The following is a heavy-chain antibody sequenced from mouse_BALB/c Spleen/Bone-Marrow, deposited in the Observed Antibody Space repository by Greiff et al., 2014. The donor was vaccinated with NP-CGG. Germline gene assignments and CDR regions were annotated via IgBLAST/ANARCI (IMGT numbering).Heavy chain of an antibody. CDR1: GYTFDYYT. D-gene: IGHD2-2*01. V-gene: IGHV1-4*01. J-gene: IGHJ3*01. CDR3: AREVYGSWFAY. CDR2: INPSSGYT. Sequence: QVQLQQSGAELARPGASVKMSCKASGYTFDYYTVQWVKQRPGQGLEWIGYINPSSGYTNYNQKFKDKATLTADKSSGTAYMQLSSLTSEDSAVYYCAREVYGSWFAYWGQGTLVTVSA.